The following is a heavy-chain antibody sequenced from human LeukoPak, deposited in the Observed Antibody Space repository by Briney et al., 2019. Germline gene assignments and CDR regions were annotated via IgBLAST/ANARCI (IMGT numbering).Heavy chain of an antibody. D-gene: IGHD2-2*01. CDR3: ARGSWPGSTRY. V-gene: IGHV4-34*01. J-gene: IGHJ4*02. Sequence: PSETLSLTCAVYGGSFSGYYWSWIRQPPGKGMEWIGEINHSGSTNYNPSLKSRVTISVDTSKNQFSLKVSSVTAADTAVYYCARGSWPGSTRYWGQGTLVTVSS. CDR1: GGSFSGYY. CDR2: INHSGST.